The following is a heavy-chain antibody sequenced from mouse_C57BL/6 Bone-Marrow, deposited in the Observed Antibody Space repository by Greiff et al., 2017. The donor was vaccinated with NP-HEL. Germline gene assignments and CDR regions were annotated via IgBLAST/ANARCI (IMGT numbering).Heavy chain of an antibody. J-gene: IGHJ3*01. V-gene: IGHV1-9*01. CDR3: ARGDYGSSFAY. Sequence: VQLQQSGAELMKPGASVKLSCKATGYTFTGYWIEWVKQRPGHGLEWIGEILPGSGSTNYTEKFKGQVTFHADTSSNTAYMQLISLTTEDSAIYYCARGDYGSSFAYWGQGTLVTVSA. CDR2: ILPGSGST. D-gene: IGHD1-1*01. CDR1: GYTFTGYW.